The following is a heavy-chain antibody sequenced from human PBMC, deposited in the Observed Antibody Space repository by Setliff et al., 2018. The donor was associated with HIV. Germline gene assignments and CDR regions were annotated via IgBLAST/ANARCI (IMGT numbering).Heavy chain of an antibody. Sequence: PSETLSLTCIVSGGSINSTSYYWGWIRQPPGQGLEWIGSISYSGDTFYNTSLKTRITISVDTSKNHLSLKVSSLTAADTAVYYCARAPYYDYRGLAVYYFDYWGQGTQVTVSS. V-gene: IGHV4-39*07. D-gene: IGHD3-22*01. CDR2: ISYSGDT. CDR1: GGSINSTSYY. CDR3: ARAPYYDYRGLAVYYFDY. J-gene: IGHJ4*02.